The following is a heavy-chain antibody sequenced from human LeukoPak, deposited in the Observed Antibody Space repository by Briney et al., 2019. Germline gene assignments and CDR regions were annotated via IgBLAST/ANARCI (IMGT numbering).Heavy chain of an antibody. J-gene: IGHJ4*02. V-gene: IGHV3-48*03. D-gene: IGHD3-16*02. CDR2: ISSRGGTI. CDR1: EVPFSTYV. CDR3: TSFCNGGNNQRRLGELSCLPFDY. Sequence: PGGPLRLSCAGTEVPFSTYVMNWVRQAPGKGLERVSYISSRGGTIYYADSVKRRFTISRDNAKNSLYLQMNRLRAEDTAVYNCTSFCNGGNNQRRLGELSCLPFDYWGQGTLVTVSS.